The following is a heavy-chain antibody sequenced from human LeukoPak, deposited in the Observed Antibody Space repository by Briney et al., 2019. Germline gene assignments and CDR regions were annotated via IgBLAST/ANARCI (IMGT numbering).Heavy chain of an antibody. J-gene: IGHJ6*03. Sequence: GGSLRLSCAASGFTSSSYWMSWVRQAPGKGLEWVANIKQDGSEKYYVDSVKGRFTISRDNAKNSLYLQMNSLRAGDTAVYYCARDFGYYDFWSGYLLMDVWGKGTTVTVSS. CDR2: IKQDGSEK. D-gene: IGHD3-3*01. CDR1: GFTSSSYW. V-gene: IGHV3-7*01. CDR3: ARDFGYYDFWSGYLLMDV.